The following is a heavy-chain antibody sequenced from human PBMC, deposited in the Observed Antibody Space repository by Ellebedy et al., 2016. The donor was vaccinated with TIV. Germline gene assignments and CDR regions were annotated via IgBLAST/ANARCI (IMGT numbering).Heavy chain of an antibody. Sequence: GGSLRLSXATSGFTFSSYWMHWVRQAPGKGLAWVANIKQDGSEKYYVGSVKGRFTISRDNAKNSLYLQMNSLRGEDTAMYYCARAPAEGTFDYWGQGTLVTVSS. CDR3: ARAPAEGTFDY. CDR1: GFTFSSYW. J-gene: IGHJ4*02. V-gene: IGHV3-7*01. D-gene: IGHD1-1*01. CDR2: IKQDGSEK.